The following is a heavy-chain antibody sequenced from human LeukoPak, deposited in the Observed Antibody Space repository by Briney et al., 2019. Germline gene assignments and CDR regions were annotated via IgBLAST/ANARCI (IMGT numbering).Heavy chain of an antibody. CDR2: IYHSGST. CDR1: GGSIGSGGSY. V-gene: IGHV4-30-2*01. D-gene: IGHD5-18*01. J-gene: IGHJ3*02. CDR3: ARSDSDTTMALKNAFDI. Sequence: SETLSLTCTVSGGSIGSGGSYWNWILQPPWKGLVYFGFIYHSGSTYYSPSLKSRVTISVDRSKNQFSLRLSSVTAADTAVYYCARSDSDTTMALKNAFDIWGQGTMVTVSS.